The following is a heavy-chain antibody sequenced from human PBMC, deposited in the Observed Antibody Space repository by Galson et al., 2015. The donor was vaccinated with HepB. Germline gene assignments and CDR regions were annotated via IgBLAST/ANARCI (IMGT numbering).Heavy chain of an antibody. V-gene: IGHV3-30*01. J-gene: IGHJ4*02. CDR3: ARGSRGYTYGSRFDH. CDR2: ISYDGDIK. Sequence: SLRLSCAASGFTFSDYAIHWVRQAPGKGLEWVTFISYDGDIKYYADSVKGRFTISRDNSKNTLFLQVNSLRSDDTAVYYCARGSRGYTYGSRFDHWGQGTLVTVS. CDR1: GFTFSDYA. D-gene: IGHD5-18*01.